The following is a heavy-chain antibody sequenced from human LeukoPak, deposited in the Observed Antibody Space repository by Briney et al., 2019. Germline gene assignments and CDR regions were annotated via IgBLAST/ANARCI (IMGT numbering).Heavy chain of an antibody. V-gene: IGHV3-48*03. CDR3: ARAKSSNSWNDAFDI. CDR2: ISSSGSNI. Sequence: PGGSLRLSCAAPGFTFSVYEMNWVRQAPGKGLEWISYISSSGSNIYYADSVKGRFTVSIDNAKNSLYLEMNSLRADDTAVYYCARAKSSNSWNDAFDIWGQGTMVTVSS. D-gene: IGHD6-13*01. J-gene: IGHJ3*02. CDR1: GFTFSVYE.